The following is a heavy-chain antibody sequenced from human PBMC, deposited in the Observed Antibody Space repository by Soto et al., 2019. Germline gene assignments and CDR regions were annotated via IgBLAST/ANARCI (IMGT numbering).Heavy chain of an antibody. CDR3: AKVGGVTTALYWYFDL. J-gene: IGHJ2*01. CDR1: GFTFDDYA. V-gene: IGHV3-9*01. CDR2: INWSSGSI. Sequence: EVQLVESGGGLVQPGRSLRLSCAASGFTFDDYAMHWVRQPPGKGLEWVSGINWSSGSIGYADSVKGRFTISRDNAKNSLYLQMNSLRAEDTALYYWAKVGGVTTALYWYFDLWGRGTLVTVS. D-gene: IGHD2-15*01.